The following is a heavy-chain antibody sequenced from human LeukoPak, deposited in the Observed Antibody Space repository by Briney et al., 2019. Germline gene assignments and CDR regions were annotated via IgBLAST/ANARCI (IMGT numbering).Heavy chain of an antibody. CDR2: IYYSGST. V-gene: IGHV4-39*01. D-gene: IGHD6-19*01. Sequence: PSETLSLTCTVSGGSISSSSYYWGLIRQPPGKGLEWIGSIYYSGSTYYNPSLKSRVTISVDTSKNQFSLKLSSVTAADTAVYYCARHDIAVAALDYWGQGTLVTVSS. CDR3: ARHDIAVAALDY. J-gene: IGHJ4*02. CDR1: GGSISSSSYY.